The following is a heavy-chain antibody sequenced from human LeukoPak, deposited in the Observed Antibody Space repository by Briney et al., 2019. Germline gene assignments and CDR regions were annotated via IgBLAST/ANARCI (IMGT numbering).Heavy chain of an antibody. CDR3: ARRKASWPLRLDAFDI. V-gene: IGHV1-69*05. Sequence: GASVRVSCTASGYTFKAYAMNWVRQAPGQGLEWMGGIIPIFGTANYAQKLQGRVTITRDKSTSTAYMELSSLRSEDTAVYYCARRKASWPLRLDAFDIWGQGTMVTVSS. CDR1: GYTFKAYA. J-gene: IGHJ3*02. D-gene: IGHD2-2*01. CDR2: IIPIFGTA.